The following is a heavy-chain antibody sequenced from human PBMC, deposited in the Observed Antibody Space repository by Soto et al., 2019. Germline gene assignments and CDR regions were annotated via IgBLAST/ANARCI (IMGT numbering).Heavy chain of an antibody. CDR2: ISATGGST. J-gene: IGHJ4*02. Sequence: GGSLRLSCAASGVTFNNYAMNWVRQAPGKGLEWVATISATGGSTYYADSVKGRFTISRDNSKNTLYLQMNGLRVEDTAVYFCAKDRLAGNFDYWGQGTQVTVSS. CDR1: GVTFNNYA. CDR3: AKDRLAGNFDY. V-gene: IGHV3-23*01.